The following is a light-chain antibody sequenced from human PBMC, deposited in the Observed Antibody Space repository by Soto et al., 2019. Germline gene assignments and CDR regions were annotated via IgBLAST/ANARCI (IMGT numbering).Light chain of an antibody. V-gene: IGKV3-20*01. CDR1: QSVSSIY. J-gene: IGKJ2*01. Sequence: ILTQSPGTLSLSPGERATLSCWASQSVSSIYLAWFQHKPGQAPRLLISGASSRAAGIPDRFSGSGSGTDFTLTISRLEPEDSAVYYCHQYGSSPYTFGQGTKLEIK. CDR3: HQYGSSPYT. CDR2: GAS.